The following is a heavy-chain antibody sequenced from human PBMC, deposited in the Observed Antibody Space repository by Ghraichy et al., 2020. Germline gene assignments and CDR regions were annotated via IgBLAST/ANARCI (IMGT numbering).Heavy chain of an antibody. CDR3: ARLVVASSDVWFDP. CDR1: GYTFIDYY. D-gene: IGHD2-15*01. Sequence: ASVKVSCKASGYTFIDYYIYWVRQAPGQGLEWMGRINPNSGGTNYAKKFQGRVTMTRDTSISTAYMELSSLRSADTAVYYCARLVVASSDVWFDPWGQGTLVTVSS. V-gene: IGHV1-2*06. CDR2: INPNSGGT. J-gene: IGHJ5*02.